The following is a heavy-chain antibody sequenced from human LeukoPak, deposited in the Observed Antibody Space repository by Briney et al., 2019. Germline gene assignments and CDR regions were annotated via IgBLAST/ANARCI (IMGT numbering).Heavy chain of an antibody. CDR1: GYTFTGYY. V-gene: IGHV1-2*02. J-gene: IGHJ4*02. CDR2: IHPNNGGT. Sequence: ASVKVSCKASGYTFTGYYIHWLRQAPGQGRDWMGWIHPNNGGTSYAQKFQGRVTMTRDTSISTAYMELTTLTSGDTAVYYCARGIAGSFYYWGQGTEVTVSS. CDR3: ARGIAGSFYY. D-gene: IGHD1-26*01.